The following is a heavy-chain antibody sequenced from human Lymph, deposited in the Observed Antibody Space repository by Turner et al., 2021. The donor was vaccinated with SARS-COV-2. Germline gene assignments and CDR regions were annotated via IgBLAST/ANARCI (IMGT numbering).Heavy chain of an antibody. CDR1: GCTFSTYR. J-gene: IGHJ4*02. CDR3: ARDIPTTADYFDY. CDR2: ISSSSSYI. D-gene: IGHD4-17*01. V-gene: IGHV3-21*01. Sequence: EVQLVESGGGLVKPGGSLRLYCAASGCTFSTYRMNWVRQAPGKGLEWISSISSSSSYISYAVSVKGRFTISRDDAKNSLYLQMNSLRAEDTAVYYCARDIPTTADYFDYWGQGTLVTVSS.